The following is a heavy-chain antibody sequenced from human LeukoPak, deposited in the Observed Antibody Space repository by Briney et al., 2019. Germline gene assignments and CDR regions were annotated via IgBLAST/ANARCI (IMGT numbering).Heavy chain of an antibody. D-gene: IGHD3-10*01. CDR2: INPNSGGT. Sequence: ASVKVSCKASGYTFTGYYMHWVRQAPGQGLEWMGWINPNSGGTNYAQKFQGRVTMTRDTSISTAYMELSRLRSDDTAVYYCARDFSGFGELLWFFDPWGQGTLVTVSS. J-gene: IGHJ5*02. CDR1: GYTFTGYY. CDR3: ARDFSGFGELLWFFDP. V-gene: IGHV1-2*02.